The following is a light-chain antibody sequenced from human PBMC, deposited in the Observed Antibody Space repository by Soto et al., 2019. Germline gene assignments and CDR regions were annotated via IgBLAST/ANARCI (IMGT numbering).Light chain of an antibody. CDR3: MQGTHWPPT. V-gene: IGKV2-30*01. CDR1: QSLVYSDGNAS. CDR2: KAS. J-gene: IGKJ1*01. Sequence: DVVMTQSPLSLPVTLGQPASISCRSSQSLVYSDGNASLNWFQQRPGQSPRRLIYKASNRDSGVPERFSGSGSGTDFTLQINRVEGEDVGIYYCMQGTHWPPTFGRGTRVEIK.